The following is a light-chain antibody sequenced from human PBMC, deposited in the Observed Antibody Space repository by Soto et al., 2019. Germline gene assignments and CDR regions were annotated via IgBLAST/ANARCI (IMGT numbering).Light chain of an antibody. CDR2: DAS. CDR3: QQYNSYWP. CDR1: QSISSW. Sequence: DIQMTQSPSTLSASVGDRVTITCRASQSISSWLAWYQQKPGKAPKLLIYDASSLESGVPSRFSGSGSGTEFTLTISSLQPDDFATYHCQQYNSYWPFGQGTKV. J-gene: IGKJ1*01. V-gene: IGKV1-5*01.